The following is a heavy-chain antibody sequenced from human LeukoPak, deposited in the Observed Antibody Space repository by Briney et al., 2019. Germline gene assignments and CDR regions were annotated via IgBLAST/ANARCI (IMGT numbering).Heavy chain of an antibody. CDR1: GFTFSDSA. V-gene: IGHV3-23*01. Sequence: GGSLRLSCAASGFTFSDSAMNWVRQAPGKGLEWLSLINFSGSNTYSADSMKGRFTIPRDNSKDTLYLHMNNLRAEDTAIYYCARDIEFSTWGPGTMVTVSS. D-gene: IGHD3-3*02. CDR2: INFSGSNT. CDR3: ARDIEFST. J-gene: IGHJ3*01.